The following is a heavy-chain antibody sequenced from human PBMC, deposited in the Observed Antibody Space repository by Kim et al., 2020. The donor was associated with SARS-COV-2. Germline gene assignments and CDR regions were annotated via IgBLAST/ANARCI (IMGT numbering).Heavy chain of an antibody. D-gene: IGHD1-26*01. CDR2: ISSSSSYI. V-gene: IGHV3-21*01. CDR1: GFTFSSYS. J-gene: IGHJ4*02. Sequence: GGSLRLSCAASGFTFSSYSMNWVRQAPGKGLEWVSSISSSSSYIYYADSVKGRFTISRDNAKNSLYLQMNSLRAEDTAVYYCAREGSGSLLLGGPKWGQGTLVTVSS. CDR3: AREGSGSLLLGGPK.